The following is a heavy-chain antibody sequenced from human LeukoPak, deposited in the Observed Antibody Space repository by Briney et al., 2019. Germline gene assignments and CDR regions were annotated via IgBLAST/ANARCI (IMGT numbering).Heavy chain of an antibody. Sequence: SETLSLTCTVSGGSISSYYWSWIRQPAGKGLEWIGRIYTSGSTNYNPSLKSRVTMSVDTSKNQFSLKLSSVTAADTAVYYCARDRQGSSSWYQVHYYYYYYMDVWGEGTTVTVSS. CDR3: ARDRQGSSSWYQVHYYYYYYMDV. CDR2: IYTSGST. D-gene: IGHD6-13*01. CDR1: GGSISSYY. J-gene: IGHJ6*03. V-gene: IGHV4-4*07.